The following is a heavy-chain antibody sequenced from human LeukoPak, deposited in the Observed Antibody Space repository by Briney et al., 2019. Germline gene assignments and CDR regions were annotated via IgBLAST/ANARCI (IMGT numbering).Heavy chain of an antibody. J-gene: IGHJ4*02. CDR3: ATDNSGYHGLDY. CDR1: GGSISSSSYY. V-gene: IGHV4-39*01. CDR2: IYYSGST. Sequence: SETLSLTCNVSGGSISSSSYYWGWIRQPPGQGLEWTGSIYYSGSTYYNPSLRSRVTMSVDTSKNQLTLNVSSVTAADTAIYYCATDNSGYHGLDYWGQGTLVTASS. D-gene: IGHD3-22*01.